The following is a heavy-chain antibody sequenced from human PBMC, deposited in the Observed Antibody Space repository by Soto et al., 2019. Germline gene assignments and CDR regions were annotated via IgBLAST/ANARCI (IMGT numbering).Heavy chain of an antibody. V-gene: IGHV4-31*03. CDR3: ARVGGMVRGVITPQLFDY. CDR1: GGSISSGGYY. J-gene: IGHJ4*02. D-gene: IGHD3-10*01. Sequence: SETLSLTCTVSGGSISSGGYYWSWIRQHPGKGLEWIGYIYYSGSTYYNPSLKSRVTISVDTSKNQFSLKLSSVTAADTAVYYCARVGGMVRGVITPQLFDYWGQGTLVTVSS. CDR2: IYYSGST.